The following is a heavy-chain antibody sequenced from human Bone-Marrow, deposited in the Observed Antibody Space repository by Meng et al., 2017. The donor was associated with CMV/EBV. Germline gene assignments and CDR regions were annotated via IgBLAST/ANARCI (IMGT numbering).Heavy chain of an antibody. CDR2: IRSKANSYAT. CDR1: GCTFSGSA. V-gene: IGHV3-73*01. CDR3: ITTAGTDFDY. J-gene: IGHJ4*02. Sequence: SCAASGCTFSGSAMHWVRQASGKGLEWVGRIRSKANSYATAYAASVKGRFTISRDDSKNTAYLQMNSLKTEDTAVYYCITTAGTDFDYWGQGTLVTVSS. D-gene: IGHD6-13*01.